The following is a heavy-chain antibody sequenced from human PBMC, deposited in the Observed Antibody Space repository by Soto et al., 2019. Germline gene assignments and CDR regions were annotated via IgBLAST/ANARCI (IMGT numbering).Heavy chain of an antibody. V-gene: IGHV3-23*01. CDR2: ISGSGGST. J-gene: IGHJ4*02. D-gene: IGHD2-2*01. Sequence: GGSLRLSCAASGFTFSSYAMSWVRQAPGKGLEWVSAISGSGGSTYYADSVKGRFTISRDNSKNTLYLQMNSLRAEDAAVYYCAKDMAYVVTFDYWGQGTLVTVSS. CDR3: AKDMAYVVTFDY. CDR1: GFTFSSYA.